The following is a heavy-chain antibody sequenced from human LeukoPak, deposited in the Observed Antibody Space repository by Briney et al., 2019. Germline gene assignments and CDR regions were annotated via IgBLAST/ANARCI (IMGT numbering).Heavy chain of an antibody. D-gene: IGHD3-9*01. CDR1: GGSISSGGYS. CDR2: IYHSGST. CDR3: ARGGATGYSFDY. J-gene: IGHJ4*02. V-gene: IGHV4-30-2*01. Sequence: TSETLSLTCAVSGGSISSGGYSWSWIRQPPGKGLEWIGCIYHSGSTYYNPSLKSRVTISVDRSKNQFSLKLSSVTAADTAVYYCARGGATGYSFDYWGQGTLVTVSS.